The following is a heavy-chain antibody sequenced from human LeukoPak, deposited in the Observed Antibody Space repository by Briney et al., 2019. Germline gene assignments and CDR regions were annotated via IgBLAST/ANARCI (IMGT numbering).Heavy chain of an antibody. CDR1: GFTFSSYA. CDR3: VKENPGDGFDY. CDR2: ISYDGSNK. Sequence: GGSLRLSCAAPGFTFSSYAMHWVRQAPGKGLEWVAVISYDGSNKYYADSVKGRFTISRDNSKNTLYLQMNSLRAEDTAVYYCVKENPGDGFDYWGQGTLVTVSS. J-gene: IGHJ4*02. V-gene: IGHV3-30*04.